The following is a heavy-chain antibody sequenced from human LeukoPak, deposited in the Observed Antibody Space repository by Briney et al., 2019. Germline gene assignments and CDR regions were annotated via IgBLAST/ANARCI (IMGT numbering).Heavy chain of an antibody. D-gene: IGHD3-10*01. CDR2: IYYRGST. V-gene: IGHV4-39*07. CDR1: GGSISSSSYY. J-gene: IGHJ5*02. Sequence: SETLSLTCTVSGGSISSSSYYWGWIRQPPGKGLEWIGSIYYRGSTYYNPSLKSRVTISVDTSKNQFSLKLSSVTAADTAVYYCARITGSENMVRGVIINWFDPWGQGTLVTVSS. CDR3: ARITGSENMVRGVIINWFDP.